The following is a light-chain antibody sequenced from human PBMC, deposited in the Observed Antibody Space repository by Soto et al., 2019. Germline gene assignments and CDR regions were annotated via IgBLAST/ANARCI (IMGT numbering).Light chain of an antibody. CDR3: SSYTSSSTVV. J-gene: IGLJ3*02. Sequence: QSALTQPASVSGSPGQSITISCTGTSSDVGGYNYVSWYQQHPGKAPKLMIYDVSNRPSGVSNRSSGSKSGNTASLTTSGLQAEDEADYYCSSYTSSSTVVVGGGTQLTVL. V-gene: IGLV2-14*01. CDR1: SSDVGGYNY. CDR2: DVS.